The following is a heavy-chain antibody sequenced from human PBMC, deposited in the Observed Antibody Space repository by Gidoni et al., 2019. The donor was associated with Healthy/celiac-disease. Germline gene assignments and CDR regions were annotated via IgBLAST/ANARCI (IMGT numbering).Heavy chain of an antibody. V-gene: IGHV4-34*01. J-gene: IGHJ5*02. CDR2: INHSGST. Sequence: QVQLQQCGAGLLKPSETLSLPCAVYGASFSGYYWSWIRQPPGKGLEWIGEINHSGSTNYNPSLKSRVTISVDTSKNQFSLKLSSVTAADTAVYYCARAPIFGVVIAPRRKGWFDPWGQGTLVTVSS. CDR3: ARAPIFGVVIAPRRKGWFDP. D-gene: IGHD3-3*01. CDR1: GASFSGYY.